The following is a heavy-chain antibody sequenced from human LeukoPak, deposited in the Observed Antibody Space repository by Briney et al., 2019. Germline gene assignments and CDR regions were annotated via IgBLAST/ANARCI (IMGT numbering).Heavy chain of an antibody. CDR1: GYTFTSYG. D-gene: IGHD3-22*01. V-gene: IGHV1-18*01. Sequence: ASVKVSCKASGYTFTSYGINWVRQAPGQGLEWMGWISAYNGNTIYAQKLQGRVTMTTDTPTSTAYMDLRSLRSDDTAVYYCASGGRGFYYDISGYFDYWGQGTLVSVSS. J-gene: IGHJ4*02. CDR3: ASGGRGFYYDISGYFDY. CDR2: ISAYNGNT.